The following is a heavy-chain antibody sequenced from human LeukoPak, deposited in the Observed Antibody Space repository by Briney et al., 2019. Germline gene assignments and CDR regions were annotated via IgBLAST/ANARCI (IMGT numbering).Heavy chain of an antibody. CDR3: ARDNYGRGVFDN. CDR2: FDPEDGET. V-gene: IGHV1-24*01. CDR1: GYTLTELS. D-gene: IGHD3-10*01. J-gene: IGHJ4*02. Sequence: ASVKVSCKVSGYTLTELSMHWVRQAPGKGLEWMGGFDPEDGETIYAQKFQGRVSMTTDTSTSTAYMELRSLRSDDTAVYYCARDNYGRGVFDNWGQGTLVSVSS.